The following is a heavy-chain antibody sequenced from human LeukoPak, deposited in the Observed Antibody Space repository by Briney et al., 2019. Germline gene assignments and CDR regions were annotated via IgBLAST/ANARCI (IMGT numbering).Heavy chain of an antibody. Sequence: RGSLRLSCAASGFTFSDYYMSWIRQAPGKGLEWVSCISSSGSTIYYADSVKGRFTISRDNAKNSLYLQMNSLRAEDTAVYYCARDLPDGVVISRPYYYYYGMDVWGQGTTVTVSS. CDR1: GFTFSDYY. D-gene: IGHD3-3*01. CDR2: ISSSGSTI. V-gene: IGHV3-11*01. CDR3: ARDLPDGVVISRPYYYYYGMDV. J-gene: IGHJ6*02.